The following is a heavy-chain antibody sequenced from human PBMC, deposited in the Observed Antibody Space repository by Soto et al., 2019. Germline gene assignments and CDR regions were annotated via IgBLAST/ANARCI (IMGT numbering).Heavy chain of an antibody. V-gene: IGHV4-59*12. D-gene: IGHD2-15*01. CDR2: IYYSGST. CDR1: GGSISSYY. Sequence: SETLSLTCTVSGGSISSYYWSWIRQPPGKGLEWIGYIYYSGSTNYSPSLKSRVTISLDTSKNQFSLKLSSVTAADTAVYYCARVPKVAAIPWLDPWGQGTLVTVSS. CDR3: ARVPKVAAIPWLDP. J-gene: IGHJ5*02.